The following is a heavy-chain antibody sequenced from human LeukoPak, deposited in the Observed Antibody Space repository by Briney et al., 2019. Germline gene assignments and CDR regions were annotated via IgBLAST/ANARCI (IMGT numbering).Heavy chain of an antibody. Sequence: GGSLRLSCAASGFTVSSNYMSWVRQAPGKGLEWVSVIYSGGSTYYADSVKGRFTISRDNSKNTLYLQMNSLRAEDTAVYYCARWAAAGSRYYYHYMDVWGKGTTVTV. CDR3: ARWAAAGSRYYYHYMDV. V-gene: IGHV3-66*02. CDR2: IYSGGST. J-gene: IGHJ6*03. D-gene: IGHD6-13*01. CDR1: GFTVSSNY.